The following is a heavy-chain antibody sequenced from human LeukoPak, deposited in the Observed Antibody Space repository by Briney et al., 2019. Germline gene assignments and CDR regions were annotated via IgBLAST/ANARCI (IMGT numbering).Heavy chain of an antibody. J-gene: IGHJ5*02. CDR1: GGSISSYY. CDR2: IYYSGST. D-gene: IGHD2-2*02. V-gene: IGHV4-59*01. Sequence: NTSETLSLTCTVSGGSISSYYWIWIRQPPGKGLEWIGYIYYSGSTNYNPSLKSRVTISVDTSKNQFSLKLSSVTAADTAVYYCARAYCSSTSCYTPNWFDPWGQGTLVTVSS. CDR3: ARAYCSSTSCYTPNWFDP.